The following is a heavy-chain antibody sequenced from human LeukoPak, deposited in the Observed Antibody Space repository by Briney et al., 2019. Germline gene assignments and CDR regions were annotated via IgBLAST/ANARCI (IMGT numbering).Heavy chain of an antibody. CDR1: GLTFDDYA. CDR3: AKVLYRRVVLLGLFDY. Sequence: GGSLRLSCAASGLTFDDYAMHWVRQAPGKGLEWVSGISWNSGTIGYADSVKGRFTISRDNAKNSLYLQMNSLRAEDTALYYCAKVLYRRVVLLGLFDYWGQGTLVTVSS. D-gene: IGHD2-15*01. CDR2: ISWNSGTI. V-gene: IGHV3-9*01. J-gene: IGHJ4*02.